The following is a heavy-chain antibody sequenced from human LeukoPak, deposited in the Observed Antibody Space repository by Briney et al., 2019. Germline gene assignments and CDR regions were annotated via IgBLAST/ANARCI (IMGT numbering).Heavy chain of an antibody. D-gene: IGHD6-19*01. J-gene: IGHJ4*02. CDR3: ASLLLAGNNYDY. Sequence: PSETLSLTCSVSGGSIRSDTYYWGWIRQPPGKGLEWIGSIYYSGSTHYNPSLKSRVTISVDTSKNQFSLKLSAVTAADTALYYCASLLLAGNNYDYWGQGTLVTVSS. V-gene: IGHV4-39*01. CDR2: IYYSGST. CDR1: GGSIRSDTYY.